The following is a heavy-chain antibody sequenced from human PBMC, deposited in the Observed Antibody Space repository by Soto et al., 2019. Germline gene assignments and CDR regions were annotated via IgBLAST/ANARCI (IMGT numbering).Heavy chain of an antibody. D-gene: IGHD6-13*01. V-gene: IGHV5-51*01. CDR1: GYRFTSYW. Sequence: GESLKISCKGSGYRFTSYWIGWVRQMPGKGLEWMGIFYPGDSDTRYSPTFQGQITISADKSITTAYLQWSSLRASDTAMYYCALSSVAAAGFDYWGHGTQVTVSS. CDR3: ALSSVAAAGFDY. CDR2: FYPGDSDT. J-gene: IGHJ4*01.